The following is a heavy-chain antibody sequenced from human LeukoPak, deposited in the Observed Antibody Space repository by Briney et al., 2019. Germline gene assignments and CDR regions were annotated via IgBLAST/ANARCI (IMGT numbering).Heavy chain of an antibody. CDR1: GYTFTSYG. CDR2: ISAYNGNT. Sequence: ASVKVSCKASGYTFTSYGISWVRQAPRQGLEWMGWISAYNGNTNYAQKLQGRVAMATDTSTSTAYMELRSLRSDDTAVYYCARDVGPGDWLLLTTYYYYGMDVWGQGTTVTVSS. D-gene: IGHD3-9*01. V-gene: IGHV1-18*01. J-gene: IGHJ6*02. CDR3: ARDVGPGDWLLLTTYYYYGMDV.